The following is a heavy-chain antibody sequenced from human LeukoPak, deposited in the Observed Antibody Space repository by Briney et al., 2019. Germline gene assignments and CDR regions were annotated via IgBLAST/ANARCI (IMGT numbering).Heavy chain of an antibody. CDR3: TRDLASQPDY. CDR1: GFTFSTYS. D-gene: IGHD1-1*01. J-gene: IGHJ4*02. CDR2: ISSNSYHT. V-gene: IGHV3-21*01. Sequence: GGSLRLSCAASGFTFSTYSMNWVRQAPGKGLEWVSSISSNSYHTFYADSVKGRFTISRDNAKNSLYLQMDSLRAEDTAVYYCTRDLASQPDYWGQGGLVTVSS.